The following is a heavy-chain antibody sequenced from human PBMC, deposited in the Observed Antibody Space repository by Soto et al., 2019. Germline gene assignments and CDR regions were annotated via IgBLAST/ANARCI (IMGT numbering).Heavy chain of an antibody. CDR1: GGSISSGGYY. J-gene: IGHJ3*02. Sequence: QVQLQESGPGLVKPSQTLSLTCTVSGGSISSGGYYWSWIRQHPGKGLEWIGYIYYSGSTYYNPSLNSRVTISVDTSKNHFTLKLSSVTAADTAVYYCARGLTVTTNGRPDAFDIWGQGTMVTVSS. D-gene: IGHD4-17*01. CDR2: IYYSGST. V-gene: IGHV4-31*03. CDR3: ARGLTVTTNGRPDAFDI.